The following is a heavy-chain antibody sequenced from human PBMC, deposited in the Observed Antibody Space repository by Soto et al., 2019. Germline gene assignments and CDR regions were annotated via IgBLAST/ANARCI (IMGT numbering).Heavy chain of an antibody. Sequence: LSLTCTVSGGSISSGDHYWSWIRQPPGKGLEWIGYIYYSGTTYYNPPLKSRVTISVDTSKNQFSLRLSSVTAADTAVYYCATYYDSSGPTFDYWGQGTPVTVS. V-gene: IGHV4-30-4*01. CDR1: GGSISSGDHY. CDR3: ATYYDSSGPTFDY. J-gene: IGHJ4*02. D-gene: IGHD3-22*01. CDR2: IYYSGTT.